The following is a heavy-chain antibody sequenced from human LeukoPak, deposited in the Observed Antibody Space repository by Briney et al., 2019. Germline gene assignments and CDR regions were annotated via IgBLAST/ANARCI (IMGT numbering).Heavy chain of an antibody. CDR1: GFTVSDNY. CDR2: IYSCGST. D-gene: IGHD4-23*01. J-gene: IGHJ4*02. Sequence: PGGSLRLSCAASGFTVSDNYMSWVRQAPGKGLEWVSVIYSCGSTYYADSVKGRFSISRDNSKNTLYLQLNSLRAEDTAVYYCARAAGGGGNRFDYWGQGTLVTVSS. V-gene: IGHV3-53*01. CDR3: ARAAGGGGNRFDY.